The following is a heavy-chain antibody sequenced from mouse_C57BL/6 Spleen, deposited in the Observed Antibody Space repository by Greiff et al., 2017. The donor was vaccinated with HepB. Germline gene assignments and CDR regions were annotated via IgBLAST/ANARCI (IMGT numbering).Heavy chain of an antibody. D-gene: IGHD1-1*01. Sequence: QVQLKQSGAELVRPGASVKLSCKASGYTFTDYYINWVKQRPGQGLEWIARIYPGSGTPYYNEKFKGKATLTAEKSSSTAYMQLSSLTSEDSAVYFCARSPHYYGSSYWYFDVWGTGTTVTVSS. J-gene: IGHJ1*03. V-gene: IGHV1-76*01. CDR1: GYTFTDYY. CDR3: ARSPHYYGSSYWYFDV. CDR2: IYPGSGTP.